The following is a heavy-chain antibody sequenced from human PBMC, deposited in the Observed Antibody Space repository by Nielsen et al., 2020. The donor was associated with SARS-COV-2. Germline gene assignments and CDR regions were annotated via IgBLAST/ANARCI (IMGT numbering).Heavy chain of an antibody. Sequence: GESLKISCAASGFTFSSYGMHWVRQAPGKGLEWVAVISYDGSNKYYADSVKGRFTISRDNSKNTLYLQMNSLRAEDTAVYYCAKDKWSGSYEPQYYFDYWGQGTLVTVPS. J-gene: IGHJ4*02. CDR3: AKDKWSGSYEPQYYFDY. CDR2: ISYDGSNK. D-gene: IGHD1-26*01. V-gene: IGHV3-30*18. CDR1: GFTFSSYG.